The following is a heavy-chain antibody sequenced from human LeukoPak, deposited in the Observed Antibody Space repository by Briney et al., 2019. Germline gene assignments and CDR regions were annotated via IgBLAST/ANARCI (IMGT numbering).Heavy chain of an antibody. D-gene: IGHD4-11*01. CDR1: GGTFSSYA. V-gene: IGHV1-69*13. CDR3: ARVPNPDYGNSHFDY. Sequence: GASVKVSCKASGGTFSSYAISWVRQAPGQGLEWMGGIIPIFGTANYAQKFQGRVTITADESTSTAYMELSSLRSEDTAVYYCARVPNPDYGNSHFDYWGQGTLVTVSS. CDR2: IIPIFGTA. J-gene: IGHJ4*02.